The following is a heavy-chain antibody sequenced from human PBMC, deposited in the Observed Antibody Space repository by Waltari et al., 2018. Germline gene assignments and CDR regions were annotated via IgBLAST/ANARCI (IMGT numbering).Heavy chain of an antibody. J-gene: IGHJ4*02. CDR3: ARSAPTYYYDRGFDY. CDR2: IIPIFGTA. D-gene: IGHD3-22*01. V-gene: IGHV1-69*13. Sequence: QVQLVQSGAEVKKPGSSVKVSCKASGGTFSSYAISWVRQAPGQGLEWMGGIIPIFGTANYAQKFQGRVTITAYESTSTAYMGLSSLRSEDTAVYYCARSAPTYYYDRGFDYWGQGTLVTVSS. CDR1: GGTFSSYA.